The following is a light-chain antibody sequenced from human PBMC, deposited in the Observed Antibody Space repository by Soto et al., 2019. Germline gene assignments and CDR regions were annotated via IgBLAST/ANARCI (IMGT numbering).Light chain of an antibody. Sequence: EIVLTQSPGTLSLSPGERVTLSCRASQSVSSSYLAWYQQKTGQAPRLLIYGASSRATGIPDRFSGSGSGTDFTLTISRLEPEDFAVYYCQQYGSSLSITFGQGTRLENK. V-gene: IGKV3-20*01. CDR2: GAS. J-gene: IGKJ5*01. CDR3: QQYGSSLSIT. CDR1: QSVSSSY.